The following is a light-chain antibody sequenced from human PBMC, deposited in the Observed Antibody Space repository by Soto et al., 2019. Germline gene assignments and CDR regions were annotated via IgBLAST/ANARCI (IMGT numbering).Light chain of an antibody. CDR3: QQYNSWWT. Sequence: DIQMTQSPSTLSASVGARVTITCRASQSISSWLAWYQQKPGKAPKLLIYDASSLESGVPSRFSGSGSGTEFTLTISSLQPDDFATYYCQQYNSWWTFGQGTKVDIK. CDR2: DAS. J-gene: IGKJ1*01. CDR1: QSISSW. V-gene: IGKV1-5*01.